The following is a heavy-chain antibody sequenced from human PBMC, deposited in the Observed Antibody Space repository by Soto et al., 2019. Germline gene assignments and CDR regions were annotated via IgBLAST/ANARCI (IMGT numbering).Heavy chain of an antibody. Sequence: QLQLQESGPGLVKPSETLSLTCTVSGGSIRSSSFYWGWIRQPPGRGLEWIGGFYYSGSTYYSPSLKSRVTISVDTSKSQFSLNLSSVTAADTAVYYCARRFYDGNEGFNYWGQGTLLTVSS. J-gene: IGHJ4*02. CDR1: GGSIRSSSFY. CDR3: ARRFYDGNEGFNY. V-gene: IGHV4-39*01. D-gene: IGHD5-12*01. CDR2: FYYSGST.